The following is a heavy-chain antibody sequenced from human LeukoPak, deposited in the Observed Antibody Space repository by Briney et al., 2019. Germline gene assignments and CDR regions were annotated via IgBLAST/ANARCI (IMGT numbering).Heavy chain of an antibody. Sequence: GGSLRLSCAASRFTFGGYGMSWLRQAPGKGLEWVANIEPAGSATYYVDSVKGRFTISRDNAKNLLYLQMNSLRAEDSAVYHCGRFGYVAAVDSWGQGALVTVSS. CDR1: RFTFGGYG. D-gene: IGHD2-15*01. J-gene: IGHJ4*02. CDR2: IEPAGSAT. CDR3: GRFGYVAAVDS. V-gene: IGHV3-7*01.